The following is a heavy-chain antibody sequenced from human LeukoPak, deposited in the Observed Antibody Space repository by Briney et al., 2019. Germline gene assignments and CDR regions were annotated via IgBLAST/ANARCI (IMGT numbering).Heavy chain of an antibody. CDR1: GYSISSGYY. V-gene: IGHV4-38-2*01. J-gene: IGHJ4*02. CDR2: IYHSGST. D-gene: IGHD4-11*01. CDR3: ARVRNYYFDY. Sequence: KPSETLSLTCAVSGYSISSGYYWGWIRQPPGKGLEWIGSIYHSGSTYYNPSLKSRVTISVDTSKNQFSLKLGSVTAADTAVYYCARVRNYYFDYWGQGTLVTVSS.